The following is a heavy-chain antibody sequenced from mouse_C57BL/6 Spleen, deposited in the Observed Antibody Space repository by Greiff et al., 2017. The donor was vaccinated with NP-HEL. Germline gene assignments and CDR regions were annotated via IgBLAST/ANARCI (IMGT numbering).Heavy chain of an antibody. J-gene: IGHJ3*01. Sequence: EVQLQQSGPELVKPGASVKISCKASGYTFTDYYMNWVKQSHGKSLEWIGDINPNNGGTSYNQKFKGKATLTVDKSSSTAYMELRSLTSEDSAVYYCARGEDDGYFPWFAYWGQGTLVTVSA. CDR1: GYTFTDYY. CDR3: ARGEDDGYFPWFAY. D-gene: IGHD2-3*01. V-gene: IGHV1-26*01. CDR2: INPNNGGT.